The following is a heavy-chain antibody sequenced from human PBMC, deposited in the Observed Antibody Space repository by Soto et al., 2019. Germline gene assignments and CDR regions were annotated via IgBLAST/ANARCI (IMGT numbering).Heavy chain of an antibody. V-gene: IGHV1-69*08. D-gene: IGHD5-12*01. CDR1: GGTFTNDI. CDR2: IITLLDTA. J-gene: IGHJ4*02. Sequence: QVQLVQSGAEVKKPGSSVKVSCKTSGGTFTNDIITWVRQAPGQGLEWMARIITLLDTANYAQKFQGRVTITADKSTGTAYMEFNSLRSEDTAVYYCARDSPIGSTFSGYDAIDYWGQGTLVTVSS. CDR3: ARDSPIGSTFSGYDAIDY.